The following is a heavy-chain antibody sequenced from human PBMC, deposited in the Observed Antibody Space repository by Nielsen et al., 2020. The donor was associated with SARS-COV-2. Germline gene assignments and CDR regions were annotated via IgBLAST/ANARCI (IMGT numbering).Heavy chain of an antibody. CDR3: AIIWFGEKSVDY. Sequence: ASVKVSCKASGYTFTGYYMHWVRQAPGQGLEWMGRINPNSGGTNYAQKFQGRVTMTRDTSTSTVCMELSSLRSEDTAVYYCAIIWFGEKSVDYWGQGTLVTVSS. CDR2: INPNSGGT. CDR1: GYTFTGYY. D-gene: IGHD3-10*01. J-gene: IGHJ4*02. V-gene: IGHV1-2*06.